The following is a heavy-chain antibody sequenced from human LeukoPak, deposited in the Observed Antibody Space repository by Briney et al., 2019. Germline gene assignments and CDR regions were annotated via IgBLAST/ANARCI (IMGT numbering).Heavy chain of an antibody. J-gene: IGHJ4*02. Sequence: ASVKVSCKASGYTFTSYDINWVRQATGQGLEWAGWLNPTSGNTGCAQKFQGRVTMTRNTSISTAYMELGSLRSEDTAVYYCARGSPGGYCSGGSCPFFASWGQGTLVTVSS. CDR1: GYTFTSYD. V-gene: IGHV1-8*01. D-gene: IGHD2-15*01. CDR2: LNPTSGNT. CDR3: ARGSPGGYCSGGSCPFFAS.